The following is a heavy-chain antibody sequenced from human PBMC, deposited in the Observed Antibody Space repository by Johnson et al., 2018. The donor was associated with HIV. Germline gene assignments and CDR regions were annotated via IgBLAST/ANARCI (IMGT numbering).Heavy chain of an antibody. J-gene: IGHJ3*02. CDR3: AKDPGRRDPHAFDI. Sequence: QVQLVESGGGVVQPGRSLRLSCAASGFSLSSYGMHWVRQAPGKGLEWVAVLWSDGRSKYYADSVKGRFTISRDISNNTLHLQMNSLRAEDTAVYYCAKDPGRRDPHAFDIWGQGTMVTVSS. D-gene: IGHD2-15*01. V-gene: IGHV3-33*06. CDR2: LWSDGRSK. CDR1: GFSLSSYG.